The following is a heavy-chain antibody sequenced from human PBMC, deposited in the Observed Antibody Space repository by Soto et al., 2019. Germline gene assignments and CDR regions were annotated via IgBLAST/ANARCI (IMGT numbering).Heavy chain of an antibody. J-gene: IGHJ4*02. V-gene: IGHV4-30-4*01. CDR2: IYYSGST. CDR3: ARVGRGTAMALDF. D-gene: IGHD5-18*01. CDR1: GDSISSDDYF. Sequence: PSETLSLTCTVSGDSISSDDYFWSWIRQPPGKGLESIGYIYYSGSTYYNPSLKSRVTISVDTSKNQFSLKLSSVTAADTAVYYCARVGRGTAMALDFWGQGTLVTVSS.